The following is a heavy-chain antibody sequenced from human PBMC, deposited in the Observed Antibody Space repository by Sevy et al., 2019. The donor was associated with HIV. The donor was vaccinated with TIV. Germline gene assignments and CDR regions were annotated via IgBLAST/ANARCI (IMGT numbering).Heavy chain of an antibody. CDR3: AKDVYDSSGYYPMGAFDI. CDR2: ISGSGGRT. V-gene: IGHV3-23*01. D-gene: IGHD3-22*01. J-gene: IGHJ3*02. CDR1: GFTFVTYA. Sequence: ESLKISCEASGFTFVTYAMNWVRQAPGKGLEWVSGISGSGGRTYYADSVKGRFTISRDNSKNKLYLQINSLRAEDTAVYYCAKDVYDSSGYYPMGAFDIWGQGTLVTVSS.